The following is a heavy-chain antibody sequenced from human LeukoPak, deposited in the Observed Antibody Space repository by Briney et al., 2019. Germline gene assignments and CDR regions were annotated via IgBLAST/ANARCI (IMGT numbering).Heavy chain of an antibody. CDR3: AAVPYYYYDSSGYYRGGLNWFDP. V-gene: IGHV3-21*01. Sequence: GALRLSCAASGFTFSSYSMNWVRQAPGKGLEWVSSISSSSSYIYYADSVKGRSTISRDNSKNTLYLQMNSLRAEDTAVYYCAAVPYYYYDSSGYYRGGLNWFDPWGQGTLVTVSS. J-gene: IGHJ5*02. CDR1: GFTFSSYS. CDR2: ISSSSSYI. D-gene: IGHD3-22*01.